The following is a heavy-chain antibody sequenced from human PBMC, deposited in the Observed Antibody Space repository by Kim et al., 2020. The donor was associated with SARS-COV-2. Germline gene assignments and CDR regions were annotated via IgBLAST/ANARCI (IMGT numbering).Heavy chain of an antibody. J-gene: IGHJ3*01. CDR3: ARDPGHL. V-gene: IGHV4-31*02. Sequence: YSGSTYYNPSLKSRVTISVDTSKNQFSLKLSSVTAADTAVYYCARDPGHLWGQGTMVTVSS. CDR2: YSGST. D-gene: IGHD3-10*01.